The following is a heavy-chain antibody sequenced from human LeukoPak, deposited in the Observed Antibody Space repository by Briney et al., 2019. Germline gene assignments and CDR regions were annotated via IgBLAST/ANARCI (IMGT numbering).Heavy chain of an antibody. CDR1: GGSFSGYY. V-gene: IGHV4-34*01. Sequence: PSQTLSLTCAVYGGSFSGYYWSWIRQPPGKGLEWIGEINHSGSTNYNPSLKSRVTISVDTSKNQFSLKLSSVTAADTAVYYCARGGDFDPWGQGTLVTVSS. CDR2: INHSGST. J-gene: IGHJ5*02. CDR3: ARGGDFDP.